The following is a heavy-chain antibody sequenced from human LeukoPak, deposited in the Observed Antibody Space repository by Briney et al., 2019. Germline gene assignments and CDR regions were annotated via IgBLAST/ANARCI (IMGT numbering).Heavy chain of an antibody. D-gene: IGHD3-3*01. J-gene: IGHJ4*02. CDR2: ISYDGSNK. CDR3: AREGGYDSGRYYFDY. V-gene: IGHV3-30-3*01. Sequence: GGSLRLSCAASGFTFSSYAMHWVRQATGKGLEWVAVISYDGSNKYYADSVKGRFTISRDNSKNTLYLQMNSLRAEDTAVYYCAREGGYDSGRYYFDYWGQGTLVTVSS. CDR1: GFTFSSYA.